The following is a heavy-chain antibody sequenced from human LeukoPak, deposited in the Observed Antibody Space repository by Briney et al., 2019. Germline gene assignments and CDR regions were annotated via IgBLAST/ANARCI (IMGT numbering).Heavy chain of an antibody. V-gene: IGHV3-30-3*01. J-gene: IGHJ4*02. CDR2: ISYDGSNK. CDR3: ARANRVVPAADSD. CDR1: GFTFSSYA. Sequence: GRSLRLSCAASGFTFSSYAMHWVRQAPGKGLEWVAVISYDGSNKYYADSVKGRFTISRDNSKNTLYLQMNSLRAEDTAVYYCARANRVVPAADSDWGQGTLVTVSS. D-gene: IGHD2-2*01.